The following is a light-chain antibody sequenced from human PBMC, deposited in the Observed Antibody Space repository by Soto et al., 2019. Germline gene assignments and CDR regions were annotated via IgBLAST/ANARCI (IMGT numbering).Light chain of an antibody. Sequence: DIQMTQSPSTLSASVGDRVTIICRASQSISTWLAWYQLKPGKAPKLLIYDASTLEGGVPSRFSGIGSGTEFTLSISGLQPDDFATYYCQQYNPYSPWTFGQGTKVDIK. J-gene: IGKJ1*01. CDR2: DAS. CDR3: QQYNPYSPWT. CDR1: QSISTW. V-gene: IGKV1-5*02.